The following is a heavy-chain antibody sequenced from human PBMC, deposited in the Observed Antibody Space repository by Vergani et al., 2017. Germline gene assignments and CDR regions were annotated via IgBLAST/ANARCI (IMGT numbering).Heavy chain of an antibody. V-gene: IGHV4-39*07. CDR2: IYYSGST. Sequence: QLQLQESGPGLVKPSETLSLTCTVSGGSISSSSYYWGWIRQPPGKGLEWIGSIYYSGSTYYNPSLKSRVTISVDTSKNQFSLKLSSVTAADTAVYYCARGSPDCSSTSCYNPFDYWGQGTLVTVS. J-gene: IGHJ4*02. CDR1: GGSISSSSYY. CDR3: ARGSPDCSSTSCYNPFDY. D-gene: IGHD2-2*02.